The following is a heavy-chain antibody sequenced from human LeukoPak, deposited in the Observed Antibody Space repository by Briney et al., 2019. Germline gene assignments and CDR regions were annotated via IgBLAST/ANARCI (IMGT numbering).Heavy chain of an antibody. V-gene: IGHV3-48*01. CDR2: ISSSSSTI. CDR3: ARPASDAFDI. Sequence: GGSLRLSCAASGSTFSSYSMNWVRQAPWKGLEWVSYISSSSSTIYYADSVKGRFTISRDNAKNSLYLQMNSLRAEDTAVYYCARPASDAFDIWGQGTMVTVSS. CDR1: GSTFSSYS. J-gene: IGHJ3*02. D-gene: IGHD2-2*01.